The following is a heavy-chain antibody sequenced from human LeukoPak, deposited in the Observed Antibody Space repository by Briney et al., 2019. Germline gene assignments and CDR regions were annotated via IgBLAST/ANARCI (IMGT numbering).Heavy chain of an antibody. CDR2: INPSGGGT. CDR1: GYTFTSYY. D-gene: IGHD6-6*01. CDR3: ARSLQSIADLDY. J-gene: IGHJ4*02. V-gene: IGHV1-46*01. Sequence: ASVKVSCKASGYTFTSYYMHWVRQAPGQGLEWMGIINPSGGGTSYAQKFQGRVTMTRDTSTSTVYMELSSLRSEDTAVYYCARSLQSIADLDYWGQGTLVTVSS.